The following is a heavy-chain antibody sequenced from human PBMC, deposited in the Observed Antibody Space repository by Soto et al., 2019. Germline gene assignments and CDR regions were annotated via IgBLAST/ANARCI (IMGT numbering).Heavy chain of an antibody. D-gene: IGHD3-22*01. J-gene: IGHJ4*02. CDR1: EGTFSSYA. Sequence: QMQLVQSGAKVKKPGSSVKVSCKASEGTFSSYAISWVRQAPGQGLEWMGGIIPIFGTANYAQKFQGRVTITAVESTSTAYMELSSLRSEDTAVYYCACPTLYDSSGYYYRSFDYWGQGTLVTVSS. CDR2: IIPIFGTA. CDR3: ACPTLYDSSGYYYRSFDY. V-gene: IGHV1-69*01.